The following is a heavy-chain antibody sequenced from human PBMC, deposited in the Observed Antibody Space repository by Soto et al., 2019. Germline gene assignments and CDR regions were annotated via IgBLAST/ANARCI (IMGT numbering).Heavy chain of an antibody. CDR3: VRDYDFLRNVDWFDP. D-gene: IGHD3-3*01. J-gene: IGHJ5*02. CDR1: GYTFSNYG. CDR2: ISDYNGNT. V-gene: IGHV1-18*01. Sequence: QVQLVQSGAEVKKPGASVKVSCKASGYTFSNYGISWVRQAPGQGLEWMGWISDYNGNTNYAQRFQGRVTLTADTSTSTAYMELRSLKSDDTAVYFCVRDYDFLRNVDWFDPWGQGTLVTVSP.